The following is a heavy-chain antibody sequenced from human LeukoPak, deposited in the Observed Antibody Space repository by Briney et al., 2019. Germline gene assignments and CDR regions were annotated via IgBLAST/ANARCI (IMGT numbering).Heavy chain of an antibody. CDR2: IYHSGST. Sequence: SETLSLTCTVSGGSISSGGYYWSWIRQPPGEGLEWIGYIYHSGSTYYNPSLKSRVTISVDRSKNQFSLKLSSVTAADTAVYYCARGESEDYFDYWGQGTLVTVSS. V-gene: IGHV4-30-2*01. CDR1: GGSISSGGYY. CDR3: ARGESEDYFDY. J-gene: IGHJ4*02.